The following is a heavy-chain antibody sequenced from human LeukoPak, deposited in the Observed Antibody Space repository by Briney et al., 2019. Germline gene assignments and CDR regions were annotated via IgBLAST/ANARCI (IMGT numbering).Heavy chain of an antibody. V-gene: IGHV1-46*01. D-gene: IGHD2-2*01. CDR3: ARDIVVVPAAIVGHFDP. CDR1: GYTFTSYY. J-gene: IGHJ5*02. Sequence: ASVKVSCKASGYTFTSYYIHWVRQAPGQGLEWMGIINPSGGSTTYAQKFQGRVTITADESTSTAYMELSSLRSEDTAVYYCARDIVVVPAAIVGHFDPWGQGTLVTVSS. CDR2: INPSGGST.